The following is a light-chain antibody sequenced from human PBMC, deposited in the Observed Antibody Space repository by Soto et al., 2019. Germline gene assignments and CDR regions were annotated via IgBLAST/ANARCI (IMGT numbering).Light chain of an antibody. CDR3: HQYDSWT. J-gene: IGKJ1*01. CDR2: GAS. CDR1: QSVSSSY. V-gene: IGKV3-20*01. Sequence: IVLTQSPGTLSLSTGERATLSCRASQSVSSSYLAWYQQKPGQAPRLLIYGASSRATGIPDRFSGSGSGTDFTLTISRLEPEDFAVYYCHQYDSWTFGQGTKVDIK.